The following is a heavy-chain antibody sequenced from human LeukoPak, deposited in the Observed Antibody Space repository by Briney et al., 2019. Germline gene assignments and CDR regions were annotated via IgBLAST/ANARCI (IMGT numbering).Heavy chain of an antibody. Sequence: GGSLRLSCAASGFTFSSYAMNWVRQAPGKGLEWVSSISGSGGSTYYADSVKGRFTISRDNSKNTLYLQMNSLRAEDTAVYYCARERRGVNWFDPWGQGTLVTVSS. D-gene: IGHD2-8*01. J-gene: IGHJ5*02. CDR3: ARERRGVNWFDP. V-gene: IGHV3-23*01. CDR2: ISGSGGST. CDR1: GFTFSSYA.